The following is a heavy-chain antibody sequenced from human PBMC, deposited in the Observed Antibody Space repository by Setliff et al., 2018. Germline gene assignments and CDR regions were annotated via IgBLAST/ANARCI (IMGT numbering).Heavy chain of an antibody. CDR3: ARRYCSGGSCLEYYYYGMDV. Sequence: GASVKVSCKASGGTFSSYAISWVRQAPGQGLEWMGGIIPILGIANYAQKFQGRVTITADKSTSTAYMELSSLRSEDTAVYYCARRYCSGGSCLEYYYYGMDVWGQGTTVTVS. D-gene: IGHD2-15*01. CDR2: IIPILGIA. V-gene: IGHV1-69*10. CDR1: GGTFSSYA. J-gene: IGHJ6*02.